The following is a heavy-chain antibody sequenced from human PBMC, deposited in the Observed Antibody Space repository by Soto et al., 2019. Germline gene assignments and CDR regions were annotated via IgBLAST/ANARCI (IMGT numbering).Heavy chain of an antibody. Sequence: QVQLVQSGAEVKKPGSSMKVSCKASRGTFSSYAISWVRQAPGQGLEWMGGIIPIFGTANYAQKFQGKVTITADESTSTAYMELSSLRSEDTAVYYCARATVGEPFDYWGQGTLVTVSS. D-gene: IGHD3-16*01. CDR3: ARATVGEPFDY. J-gene: IGHJ4*02. V-gene: IGHV1-69*12. CDR2: IIPIFGTA. CDR1: RGTFSSYA.